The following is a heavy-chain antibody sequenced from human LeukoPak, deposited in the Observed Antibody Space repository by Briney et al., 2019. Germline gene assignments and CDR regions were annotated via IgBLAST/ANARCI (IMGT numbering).Heavy chain of an antibody. D-gene: IGHD4/OR15-4a*01. CDR2: ISGSGGSI. CDR3: AKGNVYGGNGMDV. Sequence: PGGSLRLSCAASGFTFSSYAMNWVRQAPGKGLEWVSDISGSGGSIYHADSVKGRFTISRDNSKNTLYLQMNSLRAEDTAVYYCAKGNVYGGNGMDVWGQGTTVTVSS. V-gene: IGHV3-23*01. CDR1: GFTFSSYA. J-gene: IGHJ6*02.